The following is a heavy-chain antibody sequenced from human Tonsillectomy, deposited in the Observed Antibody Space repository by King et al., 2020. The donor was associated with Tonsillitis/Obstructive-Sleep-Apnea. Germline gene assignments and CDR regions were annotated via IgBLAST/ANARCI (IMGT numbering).Heavy chain of an antibody. V-gene: IGHV4-34*01. CDR1: GGSFSGYY. D-gene: IGHD6-13*01. Sequence: VQLQQWGAGLLKPSETLSLTCAVYGGSFSGYYWSWIRQPPGKGLEWIGEINHSGSTNYNPSLKSRVTISVDTSKNQFSLKLSSVTAADMAVYYCARLHIAATGTDAVDYWGQGTLVTVSS. CDR2: INHSGST. CDR3: ARLHIAATGTDAVDY. J-gene: IGHJ4*02.